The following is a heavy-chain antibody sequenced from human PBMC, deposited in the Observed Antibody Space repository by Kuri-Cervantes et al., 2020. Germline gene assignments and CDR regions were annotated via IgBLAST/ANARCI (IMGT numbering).Heavy chain of an antibody. CDR3: AKDWDKIMDV. J-gene: IGHJ6*03. Sequence: LSLTCAASRFTFNSYIIYWVRQPPGKGLEWVSMIDSGDNTYYADSGKGRFTISRDNSKNTLYLQMNSLRAEDTAVYYCAKDWDKIMDVWGKGTTVTVSS. CDR1: RFTFNSYI. CDR2: IDSGDNT. V-gene: IGHV3-66*02. D-gene: IGHD1-26*01.